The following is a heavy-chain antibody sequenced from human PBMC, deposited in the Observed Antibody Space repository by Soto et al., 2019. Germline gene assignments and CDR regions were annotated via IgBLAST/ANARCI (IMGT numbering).Heavy chain of an antibody. CDR1: GGTFSSYA. Sequence: ASVKVSCKASGGTFSSYAISWVRQAPGQGLEWMGGIIPIFGTANYAQKFQGRVTITADESTSTAYMELSSLRSEDTAVYYCARQIVVIQYYYYYYGMDVWGKGATVTVSS. D-gene: IGHD3-22*01. V-gene: IGHV1-69*13. CDR2: IIPIFGTA. CDR3: ARQIVVIQYYYYYYGMDV. J-gene: IGHJ6*04.